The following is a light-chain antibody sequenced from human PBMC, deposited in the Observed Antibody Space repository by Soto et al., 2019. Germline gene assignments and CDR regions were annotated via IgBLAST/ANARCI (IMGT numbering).Light chain of an antibody. V-gene: IGLV2-14*03. Sequence: QSALTQPASVSGSPGQSITISCNGTSSDVGGYKYVSWYQQHPGKGPKLMIYDVSNRPSGVSNRFSGSKSGNTASLTISGLQAEDEADYFCSSYTSSSPVVFGGGTKLTVL. CDR2: DVS. J-gene: IGLJ2*01. CDR3: SSYTSSSPVV. CDR1: SSDVGGYKY.